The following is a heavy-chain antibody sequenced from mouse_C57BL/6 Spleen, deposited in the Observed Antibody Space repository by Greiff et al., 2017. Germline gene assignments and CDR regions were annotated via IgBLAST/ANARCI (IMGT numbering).Heavy chain of an antibody. J-gene: IGHJ4*01. V-gene: IGHV5-9*01. D-gene: IGHD1-1*01. CDR2: ISGGGGNT. Sequence: EVQVVESGGGLVKPGGSLKLSCAASGFTFGSYTMSWVRQTPEKRLEWVATISGGGGNTYYPDSVKGRFTISRDNAKNTLYLQMSSLRSEDTALYDCARGYYGSSPYYYAMDYWGQGTSVTVSS. CDR1: GFTFGSYT. CDR3: ARGYYGSSPYYYAMDY.